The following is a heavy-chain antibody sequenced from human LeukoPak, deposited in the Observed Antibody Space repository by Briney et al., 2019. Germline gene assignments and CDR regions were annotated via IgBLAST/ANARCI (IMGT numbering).Heavy chain of an antibody. J-gene: IGHJ4*02. D-gene: IGHD5-18*01. Sequence: EGSLRLSCAVSGFTDSSHYMSWVRQAPGKGLEWVSDIFSGGTTYYADSVKGRCTISRHNSENTLYLQMNSLRGEDTAVYYCARGVLGYSYGFDYWGQGTLVTVSS. CDR1: GFTDSSHY. CDR2: IFSGGTT. V-gene: IGHV3-53*04. CDR3: ARGVLGYSYGFDY.